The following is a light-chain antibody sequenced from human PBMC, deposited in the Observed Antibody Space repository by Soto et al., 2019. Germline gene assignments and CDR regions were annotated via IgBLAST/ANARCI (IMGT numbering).Light chain of an antibody. CDR1: SSDVGGYNY. CDR2: DVS. Sequence: QSVLTQPASVSGSPGQSITISCTGTSSDVGGYNYVSWYQQHPGKAPKLMMYDVSNRPSGVSNRSSGSKSGNTASLTISGLQAEDEADYYCSSYTSSSTPLYVFGTG. V-gene: IGLV2-14*01. J-gene: IGLJ1*01. CDR3: SSYTSSSTPLYV.